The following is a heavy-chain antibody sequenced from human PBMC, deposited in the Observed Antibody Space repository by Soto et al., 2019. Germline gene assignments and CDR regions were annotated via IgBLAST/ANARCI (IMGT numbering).Heavy chain of an antibody. J-gene: IGHJ6*02. CDR2: IDPSDYYT. D-gene: IGHD2-2*01. CDR3: ARSGGYCSSTSCYDYYYYGMDV. CDR1: GYCFTNYW. V-gene: IGHV5-10-1*01. Sequence: GGFLKISCKGSGYCFTNYWISWVRQMPGNGLEWMGRIDPSDYYTNYSPSFQGHVTISADKSISTAYLQWSSLKASDTALYYCARSGGYCSSTSCYDYYYYGMDVWGQGTTATVSS.